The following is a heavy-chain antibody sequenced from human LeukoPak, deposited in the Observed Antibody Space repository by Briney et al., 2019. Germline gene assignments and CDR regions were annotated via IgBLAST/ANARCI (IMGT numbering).Heavy chain of an antibody. CDR1: GGSISSDY. D-gene: IGHD3-16*01. CDR2: INYSGNT. Sequence: SETLSLTCTVSGGSISSDYWSWIRQPPGKGLEWIGYINYSGNTNSNPSLKSRVIISVDTSKNQFSLKLSSVTAADTAVYYCARHRPGERRFDPWGQGTLVTVSS. J-gene: IGHJ5*02. CDR3: ARHRPGERRFDP. V-gene: IGHV4-59*08.